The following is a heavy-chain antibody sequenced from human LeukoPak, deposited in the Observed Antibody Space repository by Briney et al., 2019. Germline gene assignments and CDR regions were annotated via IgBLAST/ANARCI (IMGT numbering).Heavy chain of an antibody. CDR2: IRYDGSNK. Sequence: GGSLRLSCAASGFTFSSYGMHWVRQAPGKGLEWVAFIRYDGSNKYYADSVKGRFTISRDNSKNTLYLQMNSLRAEDTAVYYCAKDMGKNIPYGDYEGDWGQGTLVTVSS. V-gene: IGHV3-30*02. CDR3: AKDMGKNIPYGDYEGD. D-gene: IGHD4-17*01. J-gene: IGHJ4*02. CDR1: GFTFSSYG.